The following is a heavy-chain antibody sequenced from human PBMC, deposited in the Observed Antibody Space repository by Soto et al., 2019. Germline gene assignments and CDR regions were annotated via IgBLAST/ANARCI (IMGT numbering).Heavy chain of an antibody. CDR3: TKEKSVMYSGYDAFDI. CDR1: GFTFSSYE. D-gene: IGHD5-12*01. Sequence: GGSLRLSCAASGFTFSSYEMDWVGQSPGKGLEWVAYISSNGGTIYYGDSVKGRFTISRDNADNSLYLQMNSLRAEDTAVYYCTKEKSVMYSGYDAFDIWGRGTMVTVSS. J-gene: IGHJ3*02. V-gene: IGHV3-48*03. CDR2: ISSNGGTI.